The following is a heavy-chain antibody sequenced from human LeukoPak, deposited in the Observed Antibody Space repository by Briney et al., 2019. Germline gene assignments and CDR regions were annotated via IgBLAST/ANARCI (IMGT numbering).Heavy chain of an antibody. CDR1: GYTFTSNY. D-gene: IGHD2-8*01. Sequence: GASVKVSCKAFGYTFTSNYMHWVRQAPGQGPEWMGVISPSGGSTTYAQKFQGRVTLTRDMSTSTDYLELRSLRSDDTAVYYCAGSLGYCTSNVCYLKYWGQGTLVTVSS. V-gene: IGHV1-46*01. J-gene: IGHJ4*02. CDR3: AGSLGYCTSNVCYLKY. CDR2: ISPSGGST.